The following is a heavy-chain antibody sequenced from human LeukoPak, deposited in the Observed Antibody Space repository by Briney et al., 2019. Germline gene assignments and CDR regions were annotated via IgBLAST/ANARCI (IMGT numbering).Heavy chain of an antibody. CDR1: GGSFSGYY. CDR3: ARGFHSSGWYRN. Sequence: SETLSLTCAVYGGSFSGYYWSWIRQPPGKGLEWIGEINHSGSTNYNPFLKSRVTISVDTSKNQFSLKLSSVTAADTAVYYCARGFHSSGWYRNWGQGTLVTVSS. D-gene: IGHD6-19*01. CDR2: INHSGST. J-gene: IGHJ4*02. V-gene: IGHV4-34*01.